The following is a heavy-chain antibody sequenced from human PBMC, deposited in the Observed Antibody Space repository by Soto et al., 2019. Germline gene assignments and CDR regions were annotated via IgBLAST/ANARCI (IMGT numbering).Heavy chain of an antibody. Sequence: SETLSLTCAFYVGSSSSYYWSWIRHPPGKGLEWIGEVYHSGGANYNPSLKSRVTISEDTSKNQFSLKLKSVTAADTAVYYCGAVASSADFYGKEVWGQGTTVIVSS. CDR3: GAVASSADFYGKEV. V-gene: IGHV4-34*01. J-gene: IGHJ6*01. CDR1: VGSSSSYY. D-gene: IGHD6-19*01. CDR2: VYHSGGA.